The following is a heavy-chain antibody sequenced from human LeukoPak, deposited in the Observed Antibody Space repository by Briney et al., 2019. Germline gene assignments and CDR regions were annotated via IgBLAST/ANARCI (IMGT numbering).Heavy chain of an antibody. CDR3: ARVWAVAGTSDY. V-gene: IGHV1-3*01. CDR1: GYTFTSYA. CDR2: INAGNGNT. Sequence: ASVKVSCKASGYTFTSYAMHWVRQAPGQRLEWMGWINAGNGNTKYSQKFQGRVTITRVTSASTAYMELSSLRSEDTAVYYCARVWAVAGTSDYWGQGTLVTVSS. D-gene: IGHD6-19*01. J-gene: IGHJ4*02.